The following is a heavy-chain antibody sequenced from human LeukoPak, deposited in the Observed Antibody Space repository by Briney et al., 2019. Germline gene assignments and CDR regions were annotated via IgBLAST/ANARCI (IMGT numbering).Heavy chain of an antibody. V-gene: IGHV4-34*01. CDR1: GGSFSGYY. D-gene: IGHD1-20*01. CDR3: ARGRGNWNPHFDY. CDR2: INHSGSN. Sequence: PSETLSLTCAVYGGSFSGYYWSWIRQPPGKGLEWIGEINHSGSNNYNPSLKSRVTISVDTSKNQFSLKLSSVTAADTAVYYCARGRGNWNPHFDYWGQGTLVTVSS. J-gene: IGHJ4*02.